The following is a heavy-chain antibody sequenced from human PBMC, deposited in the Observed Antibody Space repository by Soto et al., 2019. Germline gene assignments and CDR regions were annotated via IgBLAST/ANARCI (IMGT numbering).Heavy chain of an antibody. D-gene: IGHD4-17*01. J-gene: IGHJ3*02. CDR2: IYSGGST. CDR3: AKTTVTARAFDI. Sequence: GGSLRLSCAASGFTVSSNYMSWVRQAPGKGLEWVSVIYSGGSTYYADSVKGRFTISRDNSKNTLYLQMNSLRAEDTAVYYCAKTTVTARAFDIWGQGTMVTVSS. V-gene: IGHV3-66*01. CDR1: GFTVSSNY.